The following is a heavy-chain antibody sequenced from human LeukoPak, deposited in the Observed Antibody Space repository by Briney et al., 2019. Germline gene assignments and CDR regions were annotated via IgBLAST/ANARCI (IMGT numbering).Heavy chain of an antibody. CDR1: GYTFTSYA. J-gene: IGHJ4*02. Sequence: GASVKVSCKASGYTFTSYAMHWVRQAPGQRLEWMGWINAGNGNTKYSQKFQGRVTITRDTSASTAYMELSSLRSEDTAVYYCARALVQFGEGLYFDYWGQGTLVTVSS. CDR3: ARALVQFGEGLYFDY. CDR2: INAGNGNT. D-gene: IGHD3-10*01. V-gene: IGHV1-3*01.